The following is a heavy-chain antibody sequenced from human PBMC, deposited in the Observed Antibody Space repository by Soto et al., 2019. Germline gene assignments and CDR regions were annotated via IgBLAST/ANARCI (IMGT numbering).Heavy chain of an antibody. CDR1: GGSISSYD. CDR2: IYYSGST. J-gene: IGHJ4*02. CDR3: ASGPRASPADGSRGQYYFDY. Sequence: SETLSLTCTVSGGSISSYDWSWIRQPPGKGLEWIGYIYYSGSTNYNPSLKSRVTISVDTSKNQFSLKLSSVTAADTAVYYCASGPRASPADGSRGQYYFDYWGQGTLVTVSS. V-gene: IGHV4-59*08. D-gene: IGHD3-10*01.